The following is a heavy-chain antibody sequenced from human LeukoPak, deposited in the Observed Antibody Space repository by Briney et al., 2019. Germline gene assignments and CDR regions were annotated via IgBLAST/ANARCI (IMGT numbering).Heavy chain of an antibody. Sequence: SETLSLTCTVSGYSISSGYYWGWIRQPPGKGLEWIGSIYHSGSTYYNPSLKSRVTISVDTSKDQFSLKLSSVTAADTAVYYRARSLNDLWTTSFNYWGQGTLVTVSS. CDR2: IYHSGST. V-gene: IGHV4-38-2*02. CDR3: ARSLNDLWTTSFNY. D-gene: IGHD3-3*01. CDR1: GYSISSGYY. J-gene: IGHJ4*02.